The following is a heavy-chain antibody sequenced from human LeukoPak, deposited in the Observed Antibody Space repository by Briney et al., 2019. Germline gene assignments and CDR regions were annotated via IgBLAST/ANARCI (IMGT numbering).Heavy chain of an antibody. Sequence: ASVKVSCKASGYTLTSYGISWVRQARGQGLEWMGWISAYDGNTNYAQKLQGRVTMTTDTSTSTAYMELRSLRSDDTAVYYCATSYGSGSYYTQSYYYYGMDVWGKGTTVTVSS. CDR1: GYTLTSYG. D-gene: IGHD3-10*01. CDR3: ATSYGSGSYYTQSYYYYGMDV. CDR2: ISAYDGNT. V-gene: IGHV1-18*04. J-gene: IGHJ6*04.